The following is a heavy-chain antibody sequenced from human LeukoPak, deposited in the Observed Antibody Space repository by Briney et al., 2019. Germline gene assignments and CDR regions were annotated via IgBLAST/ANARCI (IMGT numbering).Heavy chain of an antibody. CDR3: HLLTRPRIAVAGKGY. CDR2: INHSGST. V-gene: IGHV4-34*01. D-gene: IGHD6-19*01. Sequence: SETLSLTCTVSGGSISSYYWSWIRQPPGKGLEWIGEINHSGSTNYNPSLKSRVTISVDTSKNQFSLKLSSVTAADTAVYYCHLLTRPRIAVAGKGYWGQGTLVTVSS. CDR1: GGSISSYY. J-gene: IGHJ4*02.